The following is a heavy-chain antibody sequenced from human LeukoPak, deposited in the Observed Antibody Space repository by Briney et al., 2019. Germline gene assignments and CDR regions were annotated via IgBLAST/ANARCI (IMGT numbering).Heavy chain of an antibody. D-gene: IGHD3-3*01. V-gene: IGHV1-24*01. J-gene: IGHJ4*02. Sequence: GASVKVSCKVSGYTLTELSMHWVRQAPGKGLEWMGGFDPEDGETIYARKFQGRVTMTEDTSTDTAYMELSSLRSEDTAVYYCATAADFWSGYYFDYWGQGTLVTVSS. CDR2: FDPEDGET. CDR3: ATAADFWSGYYFDY. CDR1: GYTLTELS.